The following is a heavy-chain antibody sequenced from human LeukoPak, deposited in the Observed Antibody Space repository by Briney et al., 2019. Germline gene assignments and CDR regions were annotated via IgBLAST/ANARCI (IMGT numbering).Heavy chain of an antibody. CDR1: GGSFSGYY. J-gene: IGHJ4*02. V-gene: IGHV4-34*01. CDR2: INPRGST. Sequence: SETLSLSCGVYGGSFSGYYWSWIRQPPGKWLEWIGEINPRGSTNYNPSLKSRVTLSADTSKNQFSLTLNSVTAADTAVYYCARRRLGYYFDYWGQGTLVTLSS. CDR3: ARRRLGYYFDY. D-gene: IGHD6-13*01.